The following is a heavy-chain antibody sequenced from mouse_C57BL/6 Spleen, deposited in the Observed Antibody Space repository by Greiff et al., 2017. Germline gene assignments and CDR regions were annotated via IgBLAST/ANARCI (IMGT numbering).Heavy chain of an antibody. V-gene: IGHV1-59*01. D-gene: IGHD1-1*02. J-gene: IGHJ1*03. Sequence: VQLQQPGAELVRPGTSVKLSCKASGYTFTSYWMHWVKQRPGQGLEWIGVIDPSDSYTNYNQKFKGKATLTVDTSSSTAYMQLSSLTSEDSAVDYCARRGLWSSYWYFDVGGTGTTVTVSS. CDR1: GYTFTSYW. CDR2: IDPSDSYT. CDR3: ARRGLWSSYWYFDV.